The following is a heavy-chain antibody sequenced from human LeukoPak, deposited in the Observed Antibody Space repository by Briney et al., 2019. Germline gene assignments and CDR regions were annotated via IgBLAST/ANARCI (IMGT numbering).Heavy chain of an antibody. CDR2: ISGTSSYT. V-gene: IGHV3-11*05. D-gene: IGHD6-13*01. Sequence: AGTLTLSCAVSGCTFSGCYMSWIRQAPATGLKWVSYISGTSSYTNYADSVKGRFTVSRDNAKNSLFLQMNSLRAEDAAVSYCARGGSTWSYVDYWGQGTLVTVSS. CDR1: GCTFSGCY. CDR3: ARGGSTWSYVDY. J-gene: IGHJ4*02.